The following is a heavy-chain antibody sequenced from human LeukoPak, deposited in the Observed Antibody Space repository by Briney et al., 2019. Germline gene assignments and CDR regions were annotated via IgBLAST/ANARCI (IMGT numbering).Heavy chain of an antibody. CDR1: GFSFSSYD. CDR2: ISYGGSNK. V-gene: IGHV3-30*18. D-gene: IGHD5-12*01. CDR3: AKDRVAHFFYWYFDL. Sequence: PGRSLRLSCEASGFSFSSYDMNWVHQAPGKGLEWVAVISYGGSNKYYAYSVKGRFTISRDNSKNTLYLQMNSLRTEGTAVYFCAKDRVAHFFYWYFDLWGRGTLVTVCS. J-gene: IGHJ2*01.